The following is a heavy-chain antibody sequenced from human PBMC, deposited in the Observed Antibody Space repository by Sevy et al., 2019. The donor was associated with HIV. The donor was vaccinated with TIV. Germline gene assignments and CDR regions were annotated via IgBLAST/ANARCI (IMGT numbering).Heavy chain of an antibody. CDR3: ARDCVASTLTMDV. CDR2: ISPSGSPI. CDR1: GFTFSNFV. D-gene: IGHD2-15*01. V-gene: IGHV3-48*03. J-gene: IGHJ6*02. Sequence: GGSLRLSCAASGFTFSNFVMNWVRQAPGKGLEWVSYISPSGSPIYYADSVKDRFTISRDNAKNSLYLQMNSLRADDTGLYYCARDCVASTLTMDVWGQGTTVTVSS.